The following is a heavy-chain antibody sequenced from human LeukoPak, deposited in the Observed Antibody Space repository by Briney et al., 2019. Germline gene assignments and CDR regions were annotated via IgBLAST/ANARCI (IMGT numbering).Heavy chain of an antibody. V-gene: IGHV1-46*01. CDR1: GYTFTSYY. D-gene: IGHD1-26*01. Sequence: ASVKVSCKASGYTFTSYYMHWVRQAPGQGLEWMGIINPSGGSTSYAQKFQGRVTMTEDTSTDTAYMELSSLRSEDTAVYYCATGWFSGSYFGAFDIWGQGTMVTVSS. J-gene: IGHJ3*02. CDR2: INPSGGST. CDR3: ATGWFSGSYFGAFDI.